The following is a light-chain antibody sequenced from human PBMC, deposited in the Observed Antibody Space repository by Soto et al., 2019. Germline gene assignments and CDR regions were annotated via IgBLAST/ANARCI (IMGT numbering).Light chain of an antibody. Sequence: SYELTQPPSVSVSPGQTASITCSGDKLGDEYACWYQQKPGQSPVLVIYQDTKRPSGIPERFSGSNSGNTATLTISGTQAMDEADYYCQAWDSSTVVFGGGTKVTVL. CDR2: QDT. V-gene: IGLV3-1*01. CDR3: QAWDSSTVV. CDR1: KLGDEY. J-gene: IGLJ2*01.